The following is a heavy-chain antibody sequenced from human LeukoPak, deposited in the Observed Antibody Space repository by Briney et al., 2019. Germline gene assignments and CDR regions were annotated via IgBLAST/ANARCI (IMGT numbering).Heavy chain of an antibody. CDR3: ARDRNRGYSYGYDY. D-gene: IGHD5-18*01. V-gene: IGHV1-18*01. CDR1: GYTFTSYG. CDR2: ISAYNGNT. Sequence: ASVKVSCKASGYTFTSYGISWVRQAPGQGLEWMGRISAYNGNTNYAQKLQGRVTMTTDISTSTAYMELRSLRSDDTAVYYCARDRNRGYSYGYDYWGQGTLVTVSS. J-gene: IGHJ4*02.